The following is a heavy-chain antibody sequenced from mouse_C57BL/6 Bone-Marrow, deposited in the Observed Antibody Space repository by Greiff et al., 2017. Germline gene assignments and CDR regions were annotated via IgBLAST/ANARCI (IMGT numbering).Heavy chain of an antibody. J-gene: IGHJ3*01. Sequence: QVQLQQSGAELVRPGSSVKLSCKASGYTFTSYWMHWVKQRPIQGLEWIGNIDPSDSETHYNQKFKDKATLTVDKSSSTAYMQLSSLTSEDSAVDYGAREGDGYYAWFAYWGKGTLVTVSA. CDR3: AREGDGYYAWFAY. D-gene: IGHD2-3*01. CDR1: GYTFTSYW. V-gene: IGHV1-52*01. CDR2: IDPSDSET.